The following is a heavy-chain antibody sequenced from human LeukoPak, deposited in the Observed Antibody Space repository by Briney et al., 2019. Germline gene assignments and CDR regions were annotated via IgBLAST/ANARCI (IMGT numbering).Heavy chain of an antibody. Sequence: ASVKVSCKASGGTFSSYAISGVRQAPGQGLEWMGGIIPTFGTANYAQKFQGRVTITTDESTSTAYMELSSLRSEDTAVYYCARTNYYYYYMDVWGKGTTVTVSS. CDR1: GGTFSSYA. CDR2: IIPTFGTA. CDR3: ARTNYYYYYMDV. V-gene: IGHV1-69*05. J-gene: IGHJ6*03.